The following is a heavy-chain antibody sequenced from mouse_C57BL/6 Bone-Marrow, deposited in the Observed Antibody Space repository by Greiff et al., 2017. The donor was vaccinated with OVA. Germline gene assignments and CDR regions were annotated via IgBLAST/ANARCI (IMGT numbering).Heavy chain of an antibody. Sequence: VVKPGASVKISCKVSGYTFTDHTIHWMKQRPEQGLEWIGYIYPRDGSTKYNEKFKCKATLTADKSSSTAYMQLNSLTYEDSAVYFCASRSPWDRYYFDYWGQGTTLTVSS. V-gene: IGHV1-78*01. CDR2: IYPRDGST. CDR3: ASRSPWDRYYFDY. D-gene: IGHD3-3*01. J-gene: IGHJ2*01. CDR1: GYTFTDHT.